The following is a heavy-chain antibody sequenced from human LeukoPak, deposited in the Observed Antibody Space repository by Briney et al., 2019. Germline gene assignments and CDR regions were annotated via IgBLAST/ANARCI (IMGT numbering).Heavy chain of an antibody. CDR3: ARDVGSSLHS. V-gene: IGHV3-74*01. J-gene: IGHJ4*02. CDR2: ISSDGTST. CDR1: VFTFGSSY. Sequence: GGSLRLSCAASVFTFGSSYMHCVRQDPGKGRLWVSCISSDGTSTNYADSVKGRFTISRDNPKNTVYLKMNSLRAEDTAVYYCARDVGSSLHSWGQGTLVIVSS. D-gene: IGHD2-2*01.